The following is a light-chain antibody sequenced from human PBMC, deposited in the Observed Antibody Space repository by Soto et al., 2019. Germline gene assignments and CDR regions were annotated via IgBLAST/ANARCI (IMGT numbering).Light chain of an antibody. CDR2: DAS. Sequence: DIQMTQSTSTLSASVGDIVSMACLASQSISSWLAWYQQKPGKAPKLLIYDASSLESGVPSRFSGSGSGTEFTLTISSLQPDDFATYHCQQYNSFSPAFGQGTKVDI. J-gene: IGKJ1*01. CDR3: QQYNSFSPA. V-gene: IGKV1-5*01. CDR1: QSISSW.